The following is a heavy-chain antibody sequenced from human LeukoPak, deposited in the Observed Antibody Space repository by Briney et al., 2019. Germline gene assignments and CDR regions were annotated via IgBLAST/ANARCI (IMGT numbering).Heavy chain of an antibody. CDR3: ARGGSIAAAGTIDY. D-gene: IGHD6-13*01. J-gene: IGHJ4*02. Sequence: ASVKVSCKTSGYTFSDYYIHWIRQAPGQGLEWMGWISAYNGNTNYAQKLQGRVTMTTDTSTSTAYMELRSLRSDDTAVYYCARGGSIAAAGTIDYWGQGTLVTVSS. CDR2: ISAYNGNT. V-gene: IGHV1-18*04. CDR1: GYTFSDYY.